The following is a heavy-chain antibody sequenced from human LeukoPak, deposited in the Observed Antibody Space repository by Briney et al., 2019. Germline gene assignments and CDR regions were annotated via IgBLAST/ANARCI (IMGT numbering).Heavy chain of an antibody. CDR1: GFTFSSYA. Sequence: GGSLRLSYAASGFTFSSYAMHWVRQAPGKGLEWVAVISYDGSNKYYADSVKGRFTISRDNSKNTLYLQMNSLRAEDTAVYYCARDRYYYDSSGYPLSDYWGQGTLVTVSS. D-gene: IGHD3-22*01. CDR3: ARDRYYYDSSGYPLSDY. J-gene: IGHJ4*02. CDR2: ISYDGSNK. V-gene: IGHV3-30-3*01.